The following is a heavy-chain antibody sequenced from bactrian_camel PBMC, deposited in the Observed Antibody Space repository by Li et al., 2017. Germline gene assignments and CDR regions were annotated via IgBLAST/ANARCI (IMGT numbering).Heavy chain of an antibody. J-gene: IGHJ4*01. D-gene: IGHD6*01. Sequence: VQLVESGGGSVQAGGTLRLSCASSGSIYGTLCMGWVRQAPGKEREGVAAISPASGRRYYGDSGKGRFTISQDSARNTVYLQMNNLQPEDTATYYCAEGRGSRGEHCYSLNYWGQGTQVTVS. CDR1: GSIYGTLC. CDR2: ISPASGRR. CDR3: AEGRGSRGEHCYSLNY. V-gene: IGHV3S40*01.